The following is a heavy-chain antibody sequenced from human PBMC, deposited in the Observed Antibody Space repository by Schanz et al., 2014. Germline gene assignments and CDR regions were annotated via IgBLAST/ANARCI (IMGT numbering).Heavy chain of an antibody. CDR1: GDSITHFY. Sequence: QVRLQESGPGLVRPSETLSITCTVSGDSITHFYWSWIRQSPGKGLEWIGSIYYSGTTNYSPSLNSRVTISLDMSKKSFSLNLSSVTTADAAVYYCARDRWVGEKDAFDFWGQGTMVIVSS. J-gene: IGHJ3*01. CDR3: ARDRWVGEKDAFDF. CDR2: IYYSGTT. V-gene: IGHV4-59*01. D-gene: IGHD2-21*01.